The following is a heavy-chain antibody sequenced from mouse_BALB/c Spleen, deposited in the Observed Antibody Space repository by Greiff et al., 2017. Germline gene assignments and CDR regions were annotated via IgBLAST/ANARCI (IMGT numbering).Heavy chain of an antibody. Sequence: QVQLQQSGAELVRPGVSVKISCKGSGYTFTDYAMHWVKQSHAKSLEWIGVISTYYGDASYNQKFKGKATMTVDKSSSTAYMELARLTSEDSAIYYCARSSYDDDKRVYFDYWGQGTTLTVSS. CDR2: ISTYYGDA. V-gene: IGHV1S137*01. CDR3: ARSSYDDDKRVYFDY. CDR1: GYTFTDYA. J-gene: IGHJ2*01. D-gene: IGHD2-4*01.